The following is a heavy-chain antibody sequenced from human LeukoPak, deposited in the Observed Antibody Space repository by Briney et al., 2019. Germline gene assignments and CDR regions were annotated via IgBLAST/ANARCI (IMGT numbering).Heavy chain of an antibody. J-gene: IGHJ6*03. D-gene: IGHD3-3*01. CDR3: AAYYDFWSGYYSAYYYYYMDV. CDR2: IIPILGKA. Sequence: SVKVPCKASGGTFSSYTISWVRQAPGQGLEWMGRIIPILGKANYAQKFQGRVTITADKSTSTAYMELSSLRSEDTAVYYCAAYYDFWSGYYSAYYYYYMDVWGKGTTVTVSS. V-gene: IGHV1-69*02. CDR1: GGTFSSYT.